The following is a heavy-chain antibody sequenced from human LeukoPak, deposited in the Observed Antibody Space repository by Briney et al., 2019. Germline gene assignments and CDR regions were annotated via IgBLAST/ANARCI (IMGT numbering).Heavy chain of an antibody. Sequence: PGGSLRLSCAASGFTFSSYAMHWVRQAPGKGLEWVAVISYDGSNKYYADSVKGRFTISRDNSKNTLYLQMNNLRTDDTAVYYCARVGHTMVRGVIPLWGQGTLVTVSS. CDR2: ISYDGSNK. J-gene: IGHJ4*02. CDR3: ARVGHTMVRGVIPL. D-gene: IGHD3-10*01. V-gene: IGHV3-30-3*01. CDR1: GFTFSSYA.